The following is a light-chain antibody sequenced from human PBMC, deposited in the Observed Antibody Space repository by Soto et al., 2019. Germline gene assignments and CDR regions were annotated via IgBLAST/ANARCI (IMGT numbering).Light chain of an antibody. Sequence: DIQMTQSPSSVSASVGDTVTITCRASQDILSWLAWYQQKPGEAPRLLIYASSNLQSGVPSRFSGSRSGTDFTLTISSLQPEDVATYYCQQANTFPLTFGPGTRLDIK. J-gene: IGKJ3*01. V-gene: IGKV1-12*01. CDR3: QQANTFPLT. CDR2: ASS. CDR1: QDILSW.